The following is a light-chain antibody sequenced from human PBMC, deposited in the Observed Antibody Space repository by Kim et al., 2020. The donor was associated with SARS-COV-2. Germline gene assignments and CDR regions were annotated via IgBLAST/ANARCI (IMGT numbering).Light chain of an antibody. CDR3: QQSYGSPRT. CDR1: QSISTY. Sequence: PAVGDRVTITCRASQSISTYLNWYQQKPGKVPKLLIYAASSLQSGVPPRFSGSGSGTDFTLTISSLHPEDFATYYCQQSYGSPRTFGAGTKVDIK. CDR2: AAS. J-gene: IGKJ3*01. V-gene: IGKV1-39*01.